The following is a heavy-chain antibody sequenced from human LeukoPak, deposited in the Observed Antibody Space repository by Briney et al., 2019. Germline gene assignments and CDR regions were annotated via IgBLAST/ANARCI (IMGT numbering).Heavy chain of an antibody. CDR2: IYYSGST. CDR1: GGSISSTCYY. J-gene: IGHJ4*02. V-gene: IGHV4-39*01. CDR3: ARPQGVASVWDFEY. Sequence: PSETLSLTCTVSGGSISSTCYYWGWIRQPPGKGLEWIGSIYYSGSTYYNPSLKSRVTISVDTSKNKFSLQVRSVTAADTAVYFSARPQGVASVWDFEYWGQGTLVSVSS. D-gene: IGHD5-12*01.